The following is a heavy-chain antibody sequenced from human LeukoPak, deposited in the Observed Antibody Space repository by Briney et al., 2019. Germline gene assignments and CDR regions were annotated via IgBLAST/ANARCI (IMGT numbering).Heavy chain of an antibody. CDR3: AREGLGELTLDC. Sequence: ASVKVSCKASGYTFTSYGITWVRQAPGQGLEWMGWISTDNGDTNYAQKLQGRVTMTTDTSTSTAYMELRSLRSDDTAVYYCAREGLGELTLDCWGQGTLVTVSS. CDR2: ISTDNGDT. D-gene: IGHD3-16*01. J-gene: IGHJ4*02. CDR1: GYTFTSYG. V-gene: IGHV1-18*01.